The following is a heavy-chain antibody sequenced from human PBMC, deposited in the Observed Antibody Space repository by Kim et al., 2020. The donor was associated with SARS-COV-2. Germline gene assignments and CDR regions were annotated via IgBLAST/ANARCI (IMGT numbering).Heavy chain of an antibody. D-gene: IGHD3-10*01. V-gene: IGHV3-30*03. J-gene: IGHJ6*02. Sequence: GGSLRLSCAASGFTFSSYDIHWVRQAPGKGLEWVALVSHDGSETSHADSVKGRFTISRDNSKKTLYLQMNSLRHEDTAVYYCARVGPMVRGMIHTSYAMDVWGHEPTVTVSS. CDR3: ARVGPMVRGMIHTSYAMDV. CDR1: GFTFSSYD. CDR2: VSHDGSET.